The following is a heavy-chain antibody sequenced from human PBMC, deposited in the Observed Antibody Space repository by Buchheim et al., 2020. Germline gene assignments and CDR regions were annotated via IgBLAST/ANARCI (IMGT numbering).Heavy chain of an antibody. CDR3: ARAAAAPYYFDY. D-gene: IGHD6-13*01. V-gene: IGHV3-23*04. CDR1: GFIFRSYD. CDR2: IIDSGGGT. J-gene: IGHJ4*02. Sequence: VQLVESGGGLIQPGGSLRLPCAASGFIFRSYDMSWVRQAPGKGLEWVSTIIDSGGGTYYADSVKGRFTISRDNSKNTLYLQMNSLRAEDTAVYYCARAAAAPYYFDYWGQGTL.